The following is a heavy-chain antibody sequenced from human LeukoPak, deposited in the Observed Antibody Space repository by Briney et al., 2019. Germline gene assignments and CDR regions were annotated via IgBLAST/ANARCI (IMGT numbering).Heavy chain of an antibody. V-gene: IGHV3-74*01. CDR1: GLTFNVYT. J-gene: IGHJ4*02. CDR2: ISPTGSTT. D-gene: IGHD6-6*01. CDR3: ARGPNSNWSGLDF. Sequence: GGSLRLSCAASGLTFNVYTMNWVRQAPGKGLVWVSRISPTGSTTSYADSVKGRFTVSRDNAKNTLYLQVNNLRAEDTAVYYCARGPNSNWSGLDFWGQGTLLTVSS.